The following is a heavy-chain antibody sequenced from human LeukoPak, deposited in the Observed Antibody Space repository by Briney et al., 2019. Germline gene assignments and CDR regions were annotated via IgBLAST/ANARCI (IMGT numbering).Heavy chain of an antibody. Sequence: SETLSRTCTVSGGSISSYYWSWIRQPPGKGLEWIGYIYYSGSTNYNPSLKSRVTISVDTSKNQFSLKLSSVTAADTAVYYCARDKPLTLGTTHYYYGMDVWGQGTTVTVSS. CDR1: GGSISSYY. V-gene: IGHV4-59*01. CDR2: IYYSGST. CDR3: ARDKPLTLGTTHYYYGMDV. D-gene: IGHD1-7*01. J-gene: IGHJ6*02.